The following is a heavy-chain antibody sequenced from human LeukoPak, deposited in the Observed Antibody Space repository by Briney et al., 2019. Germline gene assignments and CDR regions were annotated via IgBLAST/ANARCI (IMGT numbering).Heavy chain of an antibody. D-gene: IGHD1-14*01. J-gene: IGHJ5*01. CDR2: TDHSGTT. V-gene: IGHV4-34*01. Sequence: SETLSLTCAVYGGSFSGYFWSWIRQTPGKGLEWIGETDHSGTTNYNPSLKSRVIISPDTSKSQFSLKVNSVTAADTAVYYCARAYKASPLHNAIDSWGQEPWSPSPQ. CDR1: GGSFSGYF. CDR3: ARAYKASPLHNAIDS.